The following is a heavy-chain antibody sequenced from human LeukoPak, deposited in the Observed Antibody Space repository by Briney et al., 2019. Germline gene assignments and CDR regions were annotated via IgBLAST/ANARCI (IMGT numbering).Heavy chain of an antibody. CDR1: GYTFTSYA. J-gene: IGHJ4*02. CDR2: INAGNGNT. CDR3: ARVFTGYSSGWFETYFDY. Sequence: ASVKVSCKASGYTFTSYAMHWVRQAPGQRLEWMGWINAGNGNTKYSQKFQGRVTITRDTSASTAYMELSSLRSEDTAVYYCARVFTGYSSGWFETYFDYWGQGTLVTVSS. V-gene: IGHV1-3*01. D-gene: IGHD6-19*01.